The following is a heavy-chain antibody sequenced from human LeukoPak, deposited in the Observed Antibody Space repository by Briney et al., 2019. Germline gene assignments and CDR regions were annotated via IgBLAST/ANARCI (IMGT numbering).Heavy chain of an antibody. V-gene: IGHV4-34*01. CDR1: GGSFSNYY. Sequence: PSETLSLTCAVYGGSFSNYYWTWLRQPPGQGLKWIGEIYHSGSSHYNPSLKSRVTISVDTSKHQLSLKLSSVTAADTAVYYCARGLEDRISIFGVVKFYYFDFWGQGTLVTVSS. D-gene: IGHD3-3*01. CDR3: ARGLEDRISIFGVVKFYYFDF. CDR2: IYHSGSS. J-gene: IGHJ4*02.